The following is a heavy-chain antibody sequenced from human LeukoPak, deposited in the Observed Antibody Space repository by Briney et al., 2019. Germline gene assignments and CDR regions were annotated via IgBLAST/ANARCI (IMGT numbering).Heavy chain of an antibody. CDR3: ADDDRVYGSGVN. Sequence: ASVKVSCKASGYTFTGYYMHWVRQAPGQGLEWMGWINPNSGGTNYAQKFQGWVTMTRDTSISTAYMELSSLRSEDTAVYYCADDDRVYGSGVNWGQGTLVTVSS. CDR1: GYTFTGYY. D-gene: IGHD3-10*01. J-gene: IGHJ4*02. V-gene: IGHV1-2*04. CDR2: INPNSGGT.